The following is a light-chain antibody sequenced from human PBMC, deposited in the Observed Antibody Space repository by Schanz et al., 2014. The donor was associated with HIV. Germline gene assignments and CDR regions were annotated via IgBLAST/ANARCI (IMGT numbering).Light chain of an antibody. V-gene: IGLV1-40*01. CDR2: GSS. CDR3: LSYDRSLSGPYL. Sequence: QSVLTQPPSVSGAPGQEVTISCTIGATYGVHWYQQLPGTAPKLLIFGSSNRPPGVPDRFSVSRSGSSVSLVITDLQAEDEADYYCLSYDRSLSGPYLFGTGTKLTVL. CDR1: IGATYG. J-gene: IGLJ1*01.